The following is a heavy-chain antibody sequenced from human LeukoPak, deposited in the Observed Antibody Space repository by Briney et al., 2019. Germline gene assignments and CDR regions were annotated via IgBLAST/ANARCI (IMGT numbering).Heavy chain of an antibody. CDR1: GFTFDDYA. CDR2: ISWDGGST. D-gene: IGHD1-1*01. V-gene: IGHV3-43D*03. Sequence: GALRLSCAASGFTFDDYAMHWVRPAPGKGLEWVSLISWDGGSTYYADSVKGRFTISRDNSKNSLYLQMNSLRAEDTALYYCAKDIGMEPMGIDYWGQGTLVTVSS. J-gene: IGHJ4*02. CDR3: AKDIGMEPMGIDY.